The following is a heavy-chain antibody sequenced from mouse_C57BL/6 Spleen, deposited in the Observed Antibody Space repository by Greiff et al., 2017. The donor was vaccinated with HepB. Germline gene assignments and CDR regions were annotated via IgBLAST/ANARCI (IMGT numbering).Heavy chain of an antibody. J-gene: IGHJ2*01. CDR3: ARGYYGSSYPYYFDY. CDR1: GYTFTSYW. D-gene: IGHD1-1*01. Sequence: QVQLKESGAELVMPGASVKLSCKASGYTFTSYWMHWVKQRPGQGLEWIGEIDPSDSYTNYNQKFKGKSTLTVDKSSSTAYMQLSSLTSEDSAVYYCARGYYGSSYPYYFDYWGQGTTLTVSS. V-gene: IGHV1-69*01. CDR2: IDPSDSYT.